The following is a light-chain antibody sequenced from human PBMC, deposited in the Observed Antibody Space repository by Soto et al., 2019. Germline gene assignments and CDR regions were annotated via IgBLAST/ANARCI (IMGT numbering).Light chain of an antibody. J-gene: IGKJ1*01. CDR2: GVF. CDR1: QSVASNQ. V-gene: IGKV3-20*01. Sequence: EIVLTQSPDTLSLSPGERATLSCRASQSVASNQLAWYQHKSGQAPRLLIHGVFTRANGIPDRFSGSGSGTDFTLTISRLEPEDFALYYCQQYGGSPQTFGPGTKVEIK. CDR3: QQYGGSPQT.